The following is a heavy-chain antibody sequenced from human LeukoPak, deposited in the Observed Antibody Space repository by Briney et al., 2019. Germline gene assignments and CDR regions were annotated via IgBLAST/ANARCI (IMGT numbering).Heavy chain of an antibody. J-gene: IGHJ4*02. Sequence: PGGSLRLSCAASGFTFSSYAMSWVRQAPGKGLEWVSAISGSGGSTYYADSVKGRFTISRDNSKNTLYLQMNSLRAEDTAVNYCAKTIHYYGSGSYEDYWGQGTLVTVSS. CDR3: AKTIHYYGSGSYEDY. V-gene: IGHV3-23*01. CDR2: ISGSGGST. D-gene: IGHD3-10*01. CDR1: GFTFSSYA.